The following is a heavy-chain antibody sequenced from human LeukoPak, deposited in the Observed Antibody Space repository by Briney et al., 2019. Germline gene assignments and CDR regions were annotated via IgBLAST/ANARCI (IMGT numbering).Heavy chain of an antibody. J-gene: IGHJ4*02. CDR3: ASGARRDGYNFLWLWD. CDR1: GYTFTSYA. Sequence: ASVKVSCKASGYTFTSYAISWVRQAPGQGLEWMGGIIPIFGTANYAQKFQGRVTITTDESTSTAYMELSSLRSEDTAVYYCASGARRDGYNFLWLWDWGQGTLVTVSS. CDR2: IIPIFGTA. V-gene: IGHV1-69*05. D-gene: IGHD5-24*01.